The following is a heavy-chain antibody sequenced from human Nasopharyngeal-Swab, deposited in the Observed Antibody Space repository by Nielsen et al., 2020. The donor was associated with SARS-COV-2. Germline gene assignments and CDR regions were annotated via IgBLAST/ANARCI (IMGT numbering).Heavy chain of an antibody. D-gene: IGHD2-21*01. V-gene: IGHV3-21*04. CDR2: ISSSSTYI. Sequence: GGSLRLSCAASGFTFSSYNMNWVRQAPGKGLEWVSSISSSSTYIYYADSVNDRFTISRDNSKNTLYLQMNSLRVEDTALYYCAKAPYLRGLDVWGQGTTVTVSS. CDR1: GFTFSSYN. J-gene: IGHJ6*02. CDR3: AKAPYLRGLDV.